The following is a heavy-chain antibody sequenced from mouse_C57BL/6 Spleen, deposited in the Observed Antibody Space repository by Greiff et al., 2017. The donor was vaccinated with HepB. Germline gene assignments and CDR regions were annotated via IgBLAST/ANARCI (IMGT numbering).Heavy chain of an antibody. CDR3: ARSMVTTPYAVDY. D-gene: IGHD2-2*01. CDR2: IHPNSGST. Sequence: VQLQQSGAELVKPGASVKLSCKASGYTFTSYWMHWVKQRPGQGLEWIGMIHPNSGSTNYNEKFKSKATLTVDKSSSTAYMQLSSLTSEDSAVYYCARSMVTTPYAVDYWGQGTSVTVSS. J-gene: IGHJ4*01. CDR1: GYTFTSYW. V-gene: IGHV1-64*01.